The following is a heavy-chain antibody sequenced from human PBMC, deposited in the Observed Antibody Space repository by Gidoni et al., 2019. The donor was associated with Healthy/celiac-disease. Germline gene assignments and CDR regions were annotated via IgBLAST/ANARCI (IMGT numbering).Heavy chain of an antibody. CDR2: IYSGGST. J-gene: IGHJ4*02. CDR1: GFTVSSNY. D-gene: IGHD2-15*01. Sequence: EVQLVESGGGLVQPGGSLRLSCAASGFTVSSNYMSWVRQAPGKGLEGVSVIYSGGSTYYADSGKGRFTISRDNSKNTLYLQMNSLRAEDTAVYYCARDTVVTGFDYWGQGTLVTVSS. CDR3: ARDTVVTGFDY. V-gene: IGHV3-66*01.